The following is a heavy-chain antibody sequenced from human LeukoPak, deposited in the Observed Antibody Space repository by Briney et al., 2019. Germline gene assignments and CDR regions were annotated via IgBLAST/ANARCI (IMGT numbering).Heavy chain of an antibody. CDR3: ARGRARLLWFGAETYFDY. V-gene: IGHV3-20*04. CDR2: INWNGGST. CDR1: GFTLNDYG. J-gene: IGHJ4*02. Sequence: GGSLRLSCAASGFTLNDYGMGWVRQAPGEGLEWVSGINWNGGSTGYADSVKGRFTISRDNAKNALDLQMNSRRAEDTALYFCARGRARLLWFGAETYFDYWGQGTLVTVSS. D-gene: IGHD3-10*01.